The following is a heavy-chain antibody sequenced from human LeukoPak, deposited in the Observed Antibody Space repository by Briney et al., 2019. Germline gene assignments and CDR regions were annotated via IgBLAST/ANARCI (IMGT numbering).Heavy chain of an antibody. J-gene: IGHJ5*01. CDR1: GASIGNYY. CDR3: ACINTWFDS. D-gene: IGHD2-8*01. CDR2: INGRGST. V-gene: IGHV4-59*01. Sequence: SETLSLICTVSGASIGNYYWSWIRQPPGKGLEWIGYINGRGSTNYNPSLKSRVTMPADASKNQFSLKLSSVTAADTAVYYCACINTWFDSWGQGTLVTVSS.